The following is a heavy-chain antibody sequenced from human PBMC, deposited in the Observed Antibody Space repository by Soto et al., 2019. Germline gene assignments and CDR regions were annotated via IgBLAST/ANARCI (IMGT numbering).Heavy chain of an antibody. Sequence: EVQLVESGGGLVQPGGSLRLSCAASGFTFSSYWMSWVRQAPGKGLEWVANIKQDGSEKYYVDSVKGRFTISRDNAKNSLYLQMNSLRAEDTAVYYCARGPWGTYYDFWSAQSWFDYWGQGTLVTVSS. CDR1: GFTFSSYW. CDR2: IKQDGSEK. V-gene: IGHV3-7*01. J-gene: IGHJ4*02. CDR3: ARGPWGTYYDFWSAQSWFDY. D-gene: IGHD3-3*01.